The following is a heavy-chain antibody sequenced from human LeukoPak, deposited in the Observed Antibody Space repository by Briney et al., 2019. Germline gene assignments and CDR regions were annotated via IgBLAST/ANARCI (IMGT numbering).Heavy chain of an antibody. Sequence: ASVKVSCKASGYTFTGYYMHWVRQAPGQGLEWMGWISAYNGNTNYAQKLQGRVTMTTDTSTSTAYMELRSLRSDDTAVYYCARDHDSSGYYSSYFDYWGQGTLVTVSS. CDR2: ISAYNGNT. J-gene: IGHJ4*02. CDR1: GYTFTGYY. V-gene: IGHV1-18*04. D-gene: IGHD3-22*01. CDR3: ARDHDSSGYYSSYFDY.